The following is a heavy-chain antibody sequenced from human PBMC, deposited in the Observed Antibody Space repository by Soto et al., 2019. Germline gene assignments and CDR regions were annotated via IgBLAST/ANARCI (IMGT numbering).Heavy chain of an antibody. J-gene: IGHJ4*02. V-gene: IGHV1-69*17. CDR1: GDTFASYG. CDR3: ARAKFNFESVGSTFTTHFDL. D-gene: IGHD1-1*01. Sequence: QVQLVQSGAEVKRPGSSVKVSCSASGDTFASYGISWVRQAPGQGLEWLGGIIPDFAITKFAQKFQDRITFTSDSSSSTPYMDLSSLSSDDTAVYYCARAKFNFESVGSTFTTHFDLWGPGTPVTVSS. CDR2: IIPDFAIT.